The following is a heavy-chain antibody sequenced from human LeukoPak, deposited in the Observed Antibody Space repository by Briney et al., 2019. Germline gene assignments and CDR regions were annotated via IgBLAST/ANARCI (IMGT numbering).Heavy chain of an antibody. CDR1: GGSFSGYY. J-gene: IGHJ4*02. D-gene: IGHD3-16*02. CDR3: ARGGRITFGGVIVTKHIDY. Sequence: SETLSLTCAVYGGSFSGYYWSWIRKPPGKGLEWIGEINHSGSTNYNPSLKSRVTISVDTSKNQFSLKLSSVTAADTAVYYCARGGRITFGGVIVTKHIDYWGQGTLVTVSS. CDR2: INHSGST. V-gene: IGHV4-34*01.